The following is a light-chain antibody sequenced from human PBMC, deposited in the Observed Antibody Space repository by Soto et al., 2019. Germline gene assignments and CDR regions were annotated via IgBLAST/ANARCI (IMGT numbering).Light chain of an antibody. CDR3: SSYSGTNYHYV. V-gene: IGLV2-8*01. J-gene: IGLJ1*01. CDR2: EVS. CDR1: SSDVGGYNY. Sequence: QSALTQPPSASGSFGQSVTISCTGTSSDVGGYNYVSWYQQHPGKAPKLMIYEVSERPSGVPDRFSGSMSGNTASLTVSGLQADDEADYYCSSYSGTNYHYVFGTGTKLTVL.